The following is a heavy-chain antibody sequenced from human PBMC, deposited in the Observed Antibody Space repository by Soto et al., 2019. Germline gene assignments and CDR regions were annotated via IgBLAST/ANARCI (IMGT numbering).Heavy chain of an antibody. V-gene: IGHV3-7*01. CDR1: GFIFSGYY. CDR3: ARVANYDDRSPYSPLDY. CDR2: IKQDVSEK. Sequence: GGSLRLSYAASGFIFSGYYMTWIRQAPGKGLGWVANIKQDVSEKYYVDSVKGRFTISRDNAKNSLYLQMNSLRAEDTAVYYCARVANYDDRSPYSPLDYWGQGTLVTVS. D-gene: IGHD3-22*01. J-gene: IGHJ4*02.